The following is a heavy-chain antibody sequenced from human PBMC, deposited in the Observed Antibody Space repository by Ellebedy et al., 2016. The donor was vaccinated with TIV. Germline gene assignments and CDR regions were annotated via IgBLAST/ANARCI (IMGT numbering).Heavy chain of an antibody. CDR3: ASWLPAAYFNS. D-gene: IGHD2-2*01. CDR1: GASIRNYY. J-gene: IGHJ4*02. CDR2: IFYSGST. V-gene: IGHV4-59*01. Sequence: MPSETLSLTCSVSGASIRNYYWSWVRQPPGKGLEWIGYIFYSGSTRYNPSLRGRLSISIETSKNQFSLRLSPVTAADTAVYYCASWLPAAYFNSWGQGILVTVSS.